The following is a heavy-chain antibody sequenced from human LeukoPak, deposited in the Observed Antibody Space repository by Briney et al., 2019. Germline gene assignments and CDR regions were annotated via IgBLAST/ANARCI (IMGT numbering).Heavy chain of an antibody. V-gene: IGHV4-34*01. Sequence: SETLSLTCAVYGGSFSGYYWSWIRQPPGKGLEWIGEINHSGSTNYNPSLKSRVTISVDTSKNQFSLKLSSVTAADTAVHYCASRSFIGYCSSTSCLNWFDPWGQGTLVTVSS. CDR3: ASRSFIGYCSSTSCLNWFDP. CDR1: GGSFSGYY. J-gene: IGHJ5*02. D-gene: IGHD2-2*03. CDR2: INHSGST.